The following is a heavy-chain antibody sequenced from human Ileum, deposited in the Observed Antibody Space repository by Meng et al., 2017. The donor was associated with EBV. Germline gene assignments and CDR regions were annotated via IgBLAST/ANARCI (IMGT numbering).Heavy chain of an antibody. D-gene: IGHD2-2*01. V-gene: IGHV1-3*01. CDR1: GYTFTSYA. CDR3: ARDVVVPAALTVRIDY. CDR2: INVANSNT. J-gene: IGHJ4*02. Sequence: QVQLVQSGAEVKKPGASVKVSCEASGYTFTSYAIHWVRQAPGQRLEWMGWINVANSNTKYSQKFQGRVTITRDTSASTAYMELSSLRSEDTAVYYCARDVVVPAALTVRIDYWGQGTLVTVSS.